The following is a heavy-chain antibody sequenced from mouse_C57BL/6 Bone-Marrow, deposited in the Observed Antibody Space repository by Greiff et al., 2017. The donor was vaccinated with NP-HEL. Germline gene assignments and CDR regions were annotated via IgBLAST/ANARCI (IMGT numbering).Heavy chain of an antibody. V-gene: IGHV1-69*01. CDR3: ASGSYVWYNFEY. J-gene: IGHJ2*01. D-gene: IGHD1-1*02. CDR1: GYTFTSYW. CDR2: IDPSDSYT. Sequence: QVQLQQPGAELVMPGASVKLSCKASGYTFTSYWMHWVKQRPGQGLEWIGEIDPSDSYTNYNQKFKGKSTFTVDTSSSTAYMQLSSLTSEDSAVYDSASGSYVWYNFEYWGQGTTLTVSS.